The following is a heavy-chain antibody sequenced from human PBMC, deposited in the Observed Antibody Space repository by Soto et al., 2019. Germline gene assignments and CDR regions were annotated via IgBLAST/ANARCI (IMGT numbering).Heavy chain of an antibody. CDR1: GYTFTSYG. J-gene: IGHJ4*02. V-gene: IGHV1-18*01. D-gene: IGHD2-15*01. Sequence: ASVKVSCKASGYTFTSYGISWVRQAPGQGLEWMGWISAYNGNTNYAQKLQGRVTMTTDTSTSTAYMELRSLRSDDTAVYYCARDFRSLVVGAATGVTRWNYFDYWGQGTLVTVSS. CDR2: ISAYNGNT. CDR3: ARDFRSLVVGAATGVTRWNYFDY.